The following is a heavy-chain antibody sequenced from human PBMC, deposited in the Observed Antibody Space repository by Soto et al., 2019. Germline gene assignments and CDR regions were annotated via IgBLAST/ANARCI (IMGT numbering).Heavy chain of an antibody. D-gene: IGHD2-2*01. CDR2: TYYRSKWYN. CDR1: GDSGSSNRAA. Sequence: SQTLSLTCAVSGDSGSSNRAAWNWIRQSPSRGLEWLGRTYYRSKWYNDYAVSVKSRITINPDTSKNQFSLQLNSVTPEDTAVYYCAREPPYPSYCSSTSCYGDYFDYWGQGTLVTVSS. CDR3: AREPPYPSYCSSTSCYGDYFDY. J-gene: IGHJ4*02. V-gene: IGHV6-1*01.